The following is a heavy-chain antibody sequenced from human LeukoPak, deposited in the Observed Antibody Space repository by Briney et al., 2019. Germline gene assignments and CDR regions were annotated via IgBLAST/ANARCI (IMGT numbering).Heavy chain of an antibody. Sequence: TGGSLRLSCAAPGFTFNGYGMHWVGKAPGKGLEWVAFIRYDGSKSYFADSVKGRFALSRDNSKNTLYLQMSSLRPEDTAVYFCAKDGGSGSYFAFDIWGQGTMVTVSS. CDR3: AKDGGSGSYFAFDI. V-gene: IGHV3-30*02. CDR2: IRYDGSKS. D-gene: IGHD1-26*01. CDR1: GFTFNGYG. J-gene: IGHJ3*02.